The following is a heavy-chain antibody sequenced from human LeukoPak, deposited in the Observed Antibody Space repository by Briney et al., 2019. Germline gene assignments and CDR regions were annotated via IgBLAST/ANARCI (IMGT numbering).Heavy chain of an antibody. CDR2: INASGGST. V-gene: IGHV1-46*01. CDR1: GYTCTSYY. J-gene: IGHJ4*02. D-gene: IGHD5-24*01. Sequence: ASVKVSCKASGYTCTSYYMNWVRQAPGQGLEWMGIINASGGSTSYAQKFQGRVTMTRDTTTSTVYMKLSSQRSEDTAVYYCAREDGYNLSYWGQGTLVTVSS. CDR3: AREDGYNLSY.